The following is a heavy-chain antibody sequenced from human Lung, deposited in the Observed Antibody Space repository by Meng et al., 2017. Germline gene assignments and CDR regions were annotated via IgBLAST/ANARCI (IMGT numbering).Heavy chain of an antibody. J-gene: IGHJ4*02. CDR3: ARGPTTMAHDFDY. Sequence: QVQLQQWGEGLLKPSETLALTCVGSGGSFRDYYWSWIRQPPGKGLEWIGEINHSGSTNYNPSLESRATISVDTSQNNLSLKLSSVTAADSAVYYCARGPTTMAHDFDYWGQGTLVTVSS. V-gene: IGHV4-34*01. CDR2: INHSGST. D-gene: IGHD4-11*01. CDR1: GGSFRDYY.